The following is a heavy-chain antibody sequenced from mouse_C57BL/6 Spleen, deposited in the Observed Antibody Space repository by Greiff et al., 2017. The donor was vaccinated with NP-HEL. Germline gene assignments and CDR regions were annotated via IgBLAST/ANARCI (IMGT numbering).Heavy chain of an antibody. V-gene: IGHV1-54*01. D-gene: IGHD2-2*01. Sequence: QVQLQQSGAELVRPGTSVKVSCKASGYAFTNYLIEWVKQRPGQGLEWIGVINPGSGGTNYNEKFKGKATLTADKSSSTAYMQLSSLTSEDSAVYFCARSGGYDGYFDYWGQGTTLTVSS. CDR1: GYAFTNYL. J-gene: IGHJ2*01. CDR2: INPGSGGT. CDR3: ARSGGYDGYFDY.